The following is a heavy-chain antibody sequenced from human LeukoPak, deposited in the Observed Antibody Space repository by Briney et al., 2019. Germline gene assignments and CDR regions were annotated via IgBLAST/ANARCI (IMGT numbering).Heavy chain of an antibody. Sequence: SETLCLTCTVSGGPLSSHYWNWIRQSPGKGLEWIGDIHSSGKIRYNPSLESRVTMSLDTSKNQFSLKLISVTAADTALYYCARDPDYDVLAAFDIWGQGTLVTVSS. CDR2: IHSSGKI. CDR1: GGPLSSHY. D-gene: IGHD3-9*01. V-gene: IGHV4-59*11. J-gene: IGHJ3*02. CDR3: ARDPDYDVLAAFDI.